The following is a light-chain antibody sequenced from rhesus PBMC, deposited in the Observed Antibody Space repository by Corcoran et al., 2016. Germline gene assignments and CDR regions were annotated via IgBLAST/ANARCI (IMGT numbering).Light chain of an antibody. J-gene: IGKJ1*01. CDR2: GAA. V-gene: IGKV3-24*01. CDR3: LQHNKWPRT. Sequence: EIVMTQSPATLSLSPGERATLSCRASQSVSNTLAWYQQKPGQAPRLLIYGAARRATGIPDRFSGSGSGTDFTLTISSLKPEDVAVYYCLQHNKWPRTFGQGAKVEIK. CDR1: QSVSNT.